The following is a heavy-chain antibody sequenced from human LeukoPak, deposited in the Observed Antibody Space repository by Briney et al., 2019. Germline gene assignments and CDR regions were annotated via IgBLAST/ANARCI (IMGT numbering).Heavy chain of an antibody. D-gene: IGHD3-10*01. V-gene: IGHV4-59*01. CDR2: IYYSGTT. CDR3: ARRPRAPYYYYYMDV. CDR1: GGSISSYY. J-gene: IGHJ6*03. Sequence: PSETLSLTCTVSGGSISSYYWNWIRQPPGKGLEWIGYIYYSGTTNYNPSLKSRVSMSVDTSKNQFSLKLSSVTAADTAVYYCARRPRAPYYYYYMDVWGKGTTVTISS.